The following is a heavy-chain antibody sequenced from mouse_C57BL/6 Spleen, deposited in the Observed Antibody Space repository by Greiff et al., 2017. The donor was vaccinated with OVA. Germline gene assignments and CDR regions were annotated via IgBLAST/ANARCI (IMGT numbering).Heavy chain of an antibody. CDR1: GYTFTDYY. Sequence: VQLQQSGPVLVKPGASVKMSCKASGYTFTDYYMNWVKQSHGKSLEWIGVINPYNGGTSYNQKFKGKATLTVDKSSSTAYMELNSLTSEDSAVYYCARWSYYAMDYGGQGTSVTVSS. J-gene: IGHJ4*01. CDR2: INPYNGGT. V-gene: IGHV1-19*01. CDR3: ARWSYYAMDY.